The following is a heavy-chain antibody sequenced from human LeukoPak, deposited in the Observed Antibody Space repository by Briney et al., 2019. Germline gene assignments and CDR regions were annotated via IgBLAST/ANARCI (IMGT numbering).Heavy chain of an antibody. CDR1: GFTFSSYG. J-gene: IGHJ4*02. CDR2: ISGSGGST. Sequence: GGTLRLSCAASGFTFSSYGMSWVRQAPGKGLEWVSAISGSGGSTYYADSVKGRFTISRDNSKNTLYLQMNSLRAEDTAVYYCAKDLGYSGYDWGASLDYFDYWGQGTLVTVSS. CDR3: AKDLGYSGYDWGASLDYFDY. V-gene: IGHV3-23*01. D-gene: IGHD5-12*01.